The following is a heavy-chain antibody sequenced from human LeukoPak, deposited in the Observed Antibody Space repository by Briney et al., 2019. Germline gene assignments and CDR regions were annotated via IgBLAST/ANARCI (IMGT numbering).Heavy chain of an antibody. V-gene: IGHV4-59*01. CDR2: IHYSGTT. Sequence: PSQTLSLTCTVSGGSISAYYWSWIRQPPGKGLEWIGYIHYSGTTNYYPSLKSRVTIALDTSKNQFSLKLNSVTAADTAVYYCARFGTSSSRFFDQWGQGTLVTVSS. CDR3: ARFGTSSSRFFDQ. CDR1: GGSISAYY. J-gene: IGHJ4*02. D-gene: IGHD6-6*01.